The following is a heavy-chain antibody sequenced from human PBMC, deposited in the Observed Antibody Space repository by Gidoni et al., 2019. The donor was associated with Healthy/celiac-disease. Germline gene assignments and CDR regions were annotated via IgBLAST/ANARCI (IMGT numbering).Heavy chain of an antibody. CDR1: GGSFSGYY. CDR3: ARGRNWNLYYYMDV. CDR2: INHSGST. J-gene: IGHJ6*03. V-gene: IGHV4-34*01. Sequence: QVQLQQWGPGLLKPSETLSLTCAVYGGSFSGYYWSWIRQPPGKGLEWIGEINHSGSTNYNPSLKSRVTISVDTSKNQFSLKLSSVTAADTAVYYCARGRNWNLYYYMDVWGKGTTVTVSS. D-gene: IGHD1-20*01.